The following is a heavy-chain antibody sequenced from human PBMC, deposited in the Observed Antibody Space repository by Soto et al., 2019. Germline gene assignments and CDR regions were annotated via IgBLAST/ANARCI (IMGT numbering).Heavy chain of an antibody. J-gene: IGHJ4*02. V-gene: IGHV3-23*03. Sequence: EVQLLESGGGLVQPGGSLTLSCGASGFTFSDYTMSWVRQAPGKVLECISVILADYNTYYTDSVRGRFTISRDNSKNTLYLEMNSLRAEDTAVYYCARRTNGYFGYWGQGALVTVSS. CDR3: ARRTNGYFGY. CDR2: ILADYNT. CDR1: GFTFSDYT. D-gene: IGHD2-8*01.